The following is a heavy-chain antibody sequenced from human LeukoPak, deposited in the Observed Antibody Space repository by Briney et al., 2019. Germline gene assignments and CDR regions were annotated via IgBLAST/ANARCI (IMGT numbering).Heavy chain of an antibody. D-gene: IGHD3-10*01. V-gene: IGHV3-23*01. Sequence: GGSLRLSCAASGFTFSSYAMNWVRQAPGKGLEWVSTISASGGSTYYADSVKGRFTISRDNSRDTLYLQMNSLGAEDTALYYCAKDPYGSGTYLRLHSWGQGTLVTVSS. CDR1: GFTFSSYA. CDR3: AKDPYGSGTYLRLHS. CDR2: ISASGGST. J-gene: IGHJ4*02.